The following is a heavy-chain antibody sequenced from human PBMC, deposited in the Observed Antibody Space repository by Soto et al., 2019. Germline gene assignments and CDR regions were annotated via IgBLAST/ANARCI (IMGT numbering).Heavy chain of an antibody. CDR2: ISWNSGSI. Sequence: GGSLRLSCAASGFTFDDYAMHWVRQAPGKGLEWVSGISWNSGSIGYADSVKGRFTISRDNAKNSLYLQMNSLRAEDTALYYCAKDKRRSPDAFDIWGQGTMVTVSS. D-gene: IGHD6-25*01. V-gene: IGHV3-9*01. CDR1: GFTFDDYA. CDR3: AKDKRRSPDAFDI. J-gene: IGHJ3*02.